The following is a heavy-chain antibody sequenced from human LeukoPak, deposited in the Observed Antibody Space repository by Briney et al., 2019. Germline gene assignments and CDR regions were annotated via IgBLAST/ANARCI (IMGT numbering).Heavy chain of an antibody. Sequence: SQTLSVTCAISGDSVSSNSAAWNWIRQSPSSGLEWLGRTYYRSKWYNDYAVSVKSRITINPDTSKNQFSLQLNSVTPEDTAVYYCARDSSDDYDSSGSFDPWGQGTLVTVSS. CDR3: ARDSSDDYDSSGSFDP. V-gene: IGHV6-1*01. J-gene: IGHJ5*02. D-gene: IGHD3-22*01. CDR1: GDSVSSNSAA. CDR2: TYYRSKWYN.